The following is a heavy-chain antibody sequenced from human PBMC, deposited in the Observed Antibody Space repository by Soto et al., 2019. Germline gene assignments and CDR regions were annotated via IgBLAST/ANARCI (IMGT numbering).Heavy chain of an antibody. D-gene: IGHD4-17*01. CDR3: ARADYGDYSLDY. CDR1: GYTFTGYY. CDR2: INPNSGGT. J-gene: IGHJ4*02. V-gene: IGHV1-2*02. Sequence: GASVKVSCKASGYTFTGYYMHWVRQAPGQGLERMGWINPNSGGTNYAQKFQGRVTMTRDTSISTAYMELSRLRSDDTAVYYCARADYGDYSLDYWGQGTLVTVSS.